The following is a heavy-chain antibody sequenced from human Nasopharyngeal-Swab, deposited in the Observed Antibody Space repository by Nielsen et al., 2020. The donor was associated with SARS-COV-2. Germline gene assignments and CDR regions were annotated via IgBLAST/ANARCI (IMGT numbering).Heavy chain of an antibody. Sequence: GESLKISCKGSGSRFISHWIGWVRQMPGRGLEWMGIIYPGDSDTRYSPSSQGQVTISADKSINTAYLQWSSLKASDTAMYYCARTAIEGGYYRGDAFDIWGQGTMVTVSS. CDR1: GSRFISHW. J-gene: IGHJ3*02. CDR3: ARTAIEGGYYRGDAFDI. V-gene: IGHV5-51*01. D-gene: IGHD3-22*01. CDR2: IYPGDSDT.